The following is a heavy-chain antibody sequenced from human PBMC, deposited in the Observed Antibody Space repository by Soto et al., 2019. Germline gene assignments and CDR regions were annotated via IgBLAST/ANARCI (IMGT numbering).Heavy chain of an antibody. CDR1: GGSISRYY. CDR3: ASHYRRRGWEWATEPLFDF. V-gene: IGHV4-59*01. D-gene: IGHD6-19*01. Sequence: TSETLSLTCTGSGGSISRYYWSWIRQPPGKGLEWIGYIYYSGSTNYNPSLKSRVTISVDTSKNQFSLKLSSVTAADTAVYYCASHYRRRGWEWATEPLFDFWGQGTLVTVSS. CDR2: IYYSGST. J-gene: IGHJ4*02.